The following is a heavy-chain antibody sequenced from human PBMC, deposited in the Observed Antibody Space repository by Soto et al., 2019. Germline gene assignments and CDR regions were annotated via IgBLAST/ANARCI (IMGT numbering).Heavy chain of an antibody. D-gene: IGHD2-15*01. CDR3: ARERGCSGDSCYFFDY. Sequence: GASVKVSCKASGYTFTSYDINWVRQATGQGLEWMGWMNPNSGNTGYAQKFQGRVTMTRNTSISTAYMELSSLRSGDTAVYYCARERGCSGDSCYFFDYWGQGTLVTVSS. J-gene: IGHJ4*02. V-gene: IGHV1-8*01. CDR2: MNPNSGNT. CDR1: GYTFTSYD.